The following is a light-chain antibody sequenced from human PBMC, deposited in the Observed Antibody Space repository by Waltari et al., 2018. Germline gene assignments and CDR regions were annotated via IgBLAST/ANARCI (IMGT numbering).Light chain of an antibody. CDR3: AAWDDSLSGRVI. J-gene: IGLJ2*01. CDR2: SND. V-gene: IGLV1-47*02. Sequence: QSVLTQPPSASGTPGQRVTISCSGSSSNIGRPHVYWYQQLPGTAPKLLIYSNDQRSSGVPDRFSGSKSGTSASLAISGLRSEDEADYYCAAWDDSLSGRVIFGGGTKLTVL. CDR1: SSNIGRPH.